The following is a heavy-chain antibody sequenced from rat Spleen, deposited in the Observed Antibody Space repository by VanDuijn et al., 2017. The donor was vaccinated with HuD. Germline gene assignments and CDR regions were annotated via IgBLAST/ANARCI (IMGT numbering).Heavy chain of an antibody. J-gene: IGHJ2*01. CDR2: ISTGDDDT. Sequence: EVQLVESGGGLVQPGRSLKLSCAASGFTFSKYGMAWVRQAPTKGLEWVASISTGDDDTYYRDSVKGRFTISRDNAKSTLYLQMDSLRSEDTATYYCATHGGYYHPYYFDYWGQGVMVTVSS. V-gene: IGHV5S13*01. CDR1: GFTFSKYG. D-gene: IGHD1-12*03. CDR3: ATHGGYYHPYYFDY.